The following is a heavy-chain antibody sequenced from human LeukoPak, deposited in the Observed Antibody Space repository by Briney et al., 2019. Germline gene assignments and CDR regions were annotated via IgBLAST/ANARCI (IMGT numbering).Heavy chain of an antibody. Sequence: PGGSLRLSCAASGFTFSSYSMNWVRQAPGKGLEWVSSISSSGTYEYYADSVKGRFTISRDNAKNSLYLQMNSLRAEDTAVYYCARDLRSGWDRPFDYWGQGTLVTVSS. J-gene: IGHJ4*02. CDR3: ARDLRSGWDRPFDY. V-gene: IGHV3-21*01. CDR1: GFTFSSYS. D-gene: IGHD6-19*01. CDR2: ISSSGTYE.